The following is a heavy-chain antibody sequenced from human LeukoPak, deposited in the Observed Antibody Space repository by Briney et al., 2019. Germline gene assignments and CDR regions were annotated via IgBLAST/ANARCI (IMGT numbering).Heavy chain of an antibody. D-gene: IGHD5-18*01. Sequence: GASVKVSCKASGYTFTSYYMHWVRQAPGQGLEWVGIINPSGGSTSYAQKFQGRVTMTRDTSTSTVYMELSSLRSEDTAVYYCARTLRLVDTAMVKIPYGMDVWGQGTTVTVSS. CDR3: ARTLRLVDTAMVKIPYGMDV. CDR2: INPSGGST. CDR1: GYTFTSYY. V-gene: IGHV1-46*01. J-gene: IGHJ6*02.